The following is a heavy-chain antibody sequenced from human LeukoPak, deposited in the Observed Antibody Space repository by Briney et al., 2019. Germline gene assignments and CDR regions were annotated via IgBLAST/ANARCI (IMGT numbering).Heavy chain of an antibody. J-gene: IGHJ5*02. CDR1: GGSFNIHS. CDR3: ARDVSPTGELHTWFDP. CDR2: IIPIFDIA. V-gene: IGHV1-69*13. D-gene: IGHD1-26*01. Sequence: ASVKVSCKASGGSFNIHSISWVRQAPGHGLEWMGGIIPIFDIANYAEKFQGRVTITADESASTAYMELSSLTLEDTAVYYCARDVSPTGELHTWFDPWGQGTLVTVSS.